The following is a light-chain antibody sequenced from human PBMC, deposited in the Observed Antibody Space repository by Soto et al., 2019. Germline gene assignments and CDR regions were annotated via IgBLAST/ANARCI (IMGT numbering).Light chain of an antibody. J-gene: IGKJ4*01. Sequence: EIVMTQSPATLSVSPGERATLSCRASQSVSSNLAWYQQKPGQAPRLLIYGATTRATGIPARFSGSGSGTEFTVTISSLQSEDFAVYYCQQYHIWCLTFGGGTQVEIK. CDR1: QSVSSN. V-gene: IGKV3-15*01. CDR3: QQYHIWCLT. CDR2: GAT.